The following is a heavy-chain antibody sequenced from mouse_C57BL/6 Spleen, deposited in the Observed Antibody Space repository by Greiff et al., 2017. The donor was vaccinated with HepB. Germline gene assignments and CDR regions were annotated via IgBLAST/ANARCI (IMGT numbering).Heavy chain of an antibody. V-gene: IGHV5-4*01. D-gene: IGHD2-5*01. Sequence: EVNVVESGGGLVKPGGSLKLSCAASGFTFSSYAMSWVRQTPEKRLEWVATISDGGSYTYYPDNVKGRFTISRDNAKNNLYLQMSHLKSEDTAMYYCARDGSNPSFAYWGQGTLVTVSA. J-gene: IGHJ3*01. CDR1: GFTFSSYA. CDR3: ARDGSNPSFAY. CDR2: ISDGGSYT.